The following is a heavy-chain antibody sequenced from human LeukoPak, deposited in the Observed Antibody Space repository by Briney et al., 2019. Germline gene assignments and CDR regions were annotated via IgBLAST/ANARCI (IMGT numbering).Heavy chain of an antibody. D-gene: IGHD6-19*01. V-gene: IGHV3-23*01. CDR1: GFTFSSYG. Sequence: PGGSLRLSCAASGFTFSSYGMSWARQAPGKGLEWVSAISGSGGSTYYADSVRGRFTISRDNSKNTLYLQMNSLRAEDTAVYYCAKANSGWYFFDYWGQGTLVTVSS. CDR3: AKANSGWYFFDY. J-gene: IGHJ4*02. CDR2: ISGSGGST.